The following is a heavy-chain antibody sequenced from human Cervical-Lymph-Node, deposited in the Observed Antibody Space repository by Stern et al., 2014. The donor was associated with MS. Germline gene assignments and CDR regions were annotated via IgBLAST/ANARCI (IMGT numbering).Heavy chain of an antibody. CDR1: GFTFDDYA. CDR3: ARVVAGIAVSGSYFDY. V-gene: IGHV3-9*01. J-gene: IGHJ4*02. D-gene: IGHD6-19*01. CDR2: INWNSGTI. Sequence: EVQLVESGGGLVQPGRSLRLSCAASGFTFDDYAMHWVRQAPGKGLEWVSGINWNSGTIGYADFVKGRFTISRDNAKNSLYLQMNSLRAEDTALYYCARVVAGIAVSGSYFDYWGQGTLVTVSS.